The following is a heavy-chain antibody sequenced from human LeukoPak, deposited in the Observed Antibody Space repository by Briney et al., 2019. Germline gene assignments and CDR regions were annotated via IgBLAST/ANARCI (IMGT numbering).Heavy chain of an antibody. CDR3: AKDLRGSSSLLDY. D-gene: IGHD6-6*01. CDR2: ISYAGSNK. V-gene: IGHV3-30*18. CDR1: GFTFSSYD. J-gene: IGHJ4*02. Sequence: PGGSLRLSCAASGFTFSSYDMRWVRQAPGKGLEWVAAISYAGSNKYYADSVKDRFTISRDNSKNTLYLQMNSLRAEDTAVYYCAKDLRGSSSLLDYWGQGTLVTVSS.